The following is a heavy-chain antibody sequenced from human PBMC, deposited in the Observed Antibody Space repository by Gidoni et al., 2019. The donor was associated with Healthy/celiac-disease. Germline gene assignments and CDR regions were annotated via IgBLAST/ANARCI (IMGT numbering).Heavy chain of an antibody. V-gene: IGHV3-21*01. D-gene: IGHD1-26*01. J-gene: IGHJ4*02. CDR2: ISSSSSYI. CDR3: ARGGGIGEFDY. CDR1: ASTFSSYS. Sequence: ELQLLEPGGGLVKPGWSLRLSRAASASTFSSYSRKWVRQAPGKGLEWVSSISSSSSYIYYADSVKGRVTISRDNAKKSLYLQMNSLRAEDTAVYYCARGGGIGEFDYWGQGTLVTVSS.